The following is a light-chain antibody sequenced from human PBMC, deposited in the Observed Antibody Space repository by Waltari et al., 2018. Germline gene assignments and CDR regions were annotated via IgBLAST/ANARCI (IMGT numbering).Light chain of an antibody. J-gene: IGKJ2*01. CDR3: LQHKAYPYT. CDR1: QVVTDR. Sequence: IQVTQSPSSLSASVGDRVPITCRATQVVTDRLGWFQQNPGKAPRRLIYAGSTLQGWVPSRFSGSGSGTEFTLTISRLQPGDSATYYCLQHKAYPYTFGQGTKLEIK. CDR2: AGS. V-gene: IGKV1-17*01.